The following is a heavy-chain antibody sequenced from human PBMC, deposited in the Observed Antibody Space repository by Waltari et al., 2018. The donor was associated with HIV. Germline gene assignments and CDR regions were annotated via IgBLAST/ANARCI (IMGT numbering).Heavy chain of an antibody. J-gene: IGHJ5*02. V-gene: IGHV1-3*01. CDR2: MNVGNGNS. D-gene: IGHD6-19*01. Sequence: QVQLVQSGAEVKKPGASVKVSCKASGITIRTYAMHWVRQAPGQRLEWMGWMNVGNGNSDYSQKFQGRVTITRDKSASTAYMELSGLRSEDTAVYYCASEQYSSDWYDNHWGQGTLVTVSS. CDR1: GITIRTYA. CDR3: ASEQYSSDWYDNH.